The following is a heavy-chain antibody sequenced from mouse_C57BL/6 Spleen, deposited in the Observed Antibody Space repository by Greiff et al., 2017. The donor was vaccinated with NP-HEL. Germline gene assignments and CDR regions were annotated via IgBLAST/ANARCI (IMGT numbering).Heavy chain of an antibody. CDR1: GFNIKNTY. V-gene: IGHV14-3*01. J-gene: IGHJ3*01. CDR3: AREDYGNFFAD. CDR2: IGPANGNT. D-gene: IGHD2-1*01. Sequence: EVKLMESVAELVRPGASVKLSCTASGFNIKNTYMPWVKQRPDQGLEWIGRIGPANGNTKYAPKVQGKATITADTTSNTAYLQLSSLTSEDTSIYYCAREDYGNFFADWGQGTLVTVSA.